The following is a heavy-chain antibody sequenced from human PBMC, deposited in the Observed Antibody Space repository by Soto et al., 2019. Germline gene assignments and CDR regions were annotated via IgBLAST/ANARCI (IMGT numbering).Heavy chain of an antibody. J-gene: IGHJ4*02. CDR3: ARVLVRGELDY. CDR1: GFSFSSYS. Sequence: LRLSCAASGFSFSSYSMHWVRQAPGKGLEWVAVVSFDGSNKYYANSVKDRFTVSRDNSKNTLYLQMNSLRAEDTAVYYCARVLVRGELDYWGQGTLVTGSS. CDR2: VSFDGSNK. V-gene: IGHV3-30-3*01. D-gene: IGHD3-10*01.